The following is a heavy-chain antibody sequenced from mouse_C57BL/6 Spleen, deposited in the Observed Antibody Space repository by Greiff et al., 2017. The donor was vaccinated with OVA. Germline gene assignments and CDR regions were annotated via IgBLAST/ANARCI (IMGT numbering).Heavy chain of an antibody. CDR1: GYSITSGYY. CDR2: ISYDGSN. J-gene: IGHJ3*01. D-gene: IGHD1-1*01. Sequence: EVHLVESGPGLVKPSQSLSLTCSVTGYSITSGYYWNWIRQFPGNKLEWMGYISYDGSNNYNPSLKNRISITRDTSKNQFFLKLNSVTTEDTATYYCANHYYGSDGFAYWGQGTLVTVSA. V-gene: IGHV3-6*01. CDR3: ANHYYGSDGFAY.